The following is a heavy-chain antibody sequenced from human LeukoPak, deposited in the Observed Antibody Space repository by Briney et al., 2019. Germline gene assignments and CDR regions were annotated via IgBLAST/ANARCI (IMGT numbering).Heavy chain of an antibody. CDR2: INDRGST. CDR1: GGSFTGYF. CDR3: ARDPTTVVTVPYYFDF. J-gene: IGHJ4*02. V-gene: IGHV4-34*01. Sequence: SETLSLTCAVYGGSFTGYFWNWIRQSPGKGLEWIAEINDRGSTNYNPSLKSRVTVSVDTSKNQFSLKLTSVTAADTGVYYCARDPTTVVTVPYYFDFWGQGTPVTVSS. D-gene: IGHD4-23*01.